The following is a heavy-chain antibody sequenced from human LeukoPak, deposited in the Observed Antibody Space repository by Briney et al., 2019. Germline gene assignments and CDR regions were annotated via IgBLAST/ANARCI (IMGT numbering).Heavy chain of an antibody. Sequence: GGSLRLSCAASGFTFSDYTMNWVRQAPGKGLEWVSYISSSGSTIYYADSVKGRFTISRDNAKNSLYLQMNSLRAEDTAVYYCARDGDLSTVTAYWYFDLWGRGTLVTVSS. CDR2: ISSSGSTI. CDR1: GFTFSDYT. D-gene: IGHD4-17*01. J-gene: IGHJ2*01. CDR3: ARDGDLSTVTAYWYFDL. V-gene: IGHV3-11*01.